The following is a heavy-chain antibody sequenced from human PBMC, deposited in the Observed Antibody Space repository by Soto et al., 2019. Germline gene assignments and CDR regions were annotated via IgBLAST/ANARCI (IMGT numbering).Heavy chain of an antibody. D-gene: IGHD3-22*01. J-gene: IGHJ4*02. CDR2: ITNNGGTT. V-gene: IGHV3-23*01. Sequence: SGGSLRLSCAASGFTFTTYAMAWVRQAPGKGLEWVSGITNNGGTTYYADSSVKGRFIISRDNSKNTLYLEMNSLRAEDTAIYYCAKAPDTSGSRARVFDYWGQGTLVTVSS. CDR3: AKAPDTSGSRARVFDY. CDR1: GFTFTTYA.